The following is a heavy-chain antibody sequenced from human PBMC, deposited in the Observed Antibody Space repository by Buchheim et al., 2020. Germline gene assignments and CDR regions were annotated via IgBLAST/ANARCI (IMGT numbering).Heavy chain of an antibody. CDR2: ISGSGGST. CDR1: GFTFSSYA. CDR3: ATKLTSYFTVY. J-gene: IGHJ4*02. D-gene: IGHD3-10*01. Sequence: EVQLLESGGGLVQPGGSLRLSCAASGFTFSSYAMSWVRQAPGKGLEWVSAISGSGGSTYYADSVKGRLTISSDNSKNTVYVQMNSLRAEDTAIYYCATKLTSYFTVYWGQGTL. V-gene: IGHV3-23*01.